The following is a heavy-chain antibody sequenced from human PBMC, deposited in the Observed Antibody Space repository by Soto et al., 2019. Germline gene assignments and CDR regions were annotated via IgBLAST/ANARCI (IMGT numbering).Heavy chain of an antibody. CDR1: GYTFTGYY. J-gene: IGHJ3*02. Sequence: ASVKVSCKASGYTFTGYYMHWVRQAPGQGLEWMGWTNPNSGGTNYAQKFQGWVTMTRDTSISTAYMELSRLRSDDTAVYYCARGREYSSSFVAFDIWGQGTMVTVSS. CDR2: TNPNSGGT. CDR3: ARGREYSSSFVAFDI. D-gene: IGHD6-6*01. V-gene: IGHV1-2*04.